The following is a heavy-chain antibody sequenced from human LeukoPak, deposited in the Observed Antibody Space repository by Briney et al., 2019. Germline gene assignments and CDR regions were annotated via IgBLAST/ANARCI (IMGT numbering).Heavy chain of an antibody. CDR3: ARVVGATKLDY. V-gene: IGHV3-21*01. Sequence: GGSLRLSCAASGFAFSSYSMNWVRQAPGKGLEWVSSISSSSYIYYADSVKGRFTISRDNAKNSLYLQMNSLRAEDTAVYYCARVVGATKLDYWGQGTLVTVSS. J-gene: IGHJ4*02. CDR2: ISSSSYI. D-gene: IGHD1-26*01. CDR1: GFAFSSYS.